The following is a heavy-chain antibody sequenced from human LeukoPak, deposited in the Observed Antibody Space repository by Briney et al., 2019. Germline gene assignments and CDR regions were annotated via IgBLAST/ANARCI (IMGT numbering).Heavy chain of an antibody. D-gene: IGHD4-17*01. V-gene: IGHV3-30*04. J-gene: IGHJ4*02. CDR2: ISYDGSNK. CDR3: ARDLVDVYGVLDY. Sequence: GGSLRLSCAASGFTFSSYAMHWVRQAPGKGLEWVAVISYDGSNKYYADSVKGRFTISSDNSKNTLYLQMNSLRAEDTAVYYCARDLVDVYGVLDYWGQGTLVTVSS. CDR1: GFTFSSYA.